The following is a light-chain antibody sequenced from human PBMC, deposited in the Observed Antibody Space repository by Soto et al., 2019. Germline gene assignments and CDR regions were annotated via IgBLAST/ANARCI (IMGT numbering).Light chain of an antibody. CDR1: QSVSRY. J-gene: IGKJ4*01. Sequence: EIVLTQSPATLSLSPGERAALSCRASQSVSRYLSWYQQKPGQAPRLLIYGASSRATGVPARFSGSGSGTDFTLTISSLAHEDFAVYYCQQHSNWPLTFGGGTKVEIK. CDR3: QQHSNWPLT. V-gene: IGKV3-11*01. CDR2: GAS.